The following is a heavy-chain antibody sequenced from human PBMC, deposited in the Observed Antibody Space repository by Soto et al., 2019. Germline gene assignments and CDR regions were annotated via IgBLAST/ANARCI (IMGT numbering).Heavy chain of an antibody. D-gene: IGHD1-7*01. CDR3: ARELQLRVGDY. J-gene: IGHJ4*02. CDR2: INPNSGGT. Sequence: QVQLVQSGAEVKKPGASVKVSCKASGYTFTGYYMHWVRQAPGQGLEWMGWINPNSGGTNYAQKFQGWVTMTRDTSSSTAYMDLSRLRRAYAGAYSCARELQLRVGDYGCQGARVSGSS. V-gene: IGHV1-2*04. CDR1: GYTFTGYY.